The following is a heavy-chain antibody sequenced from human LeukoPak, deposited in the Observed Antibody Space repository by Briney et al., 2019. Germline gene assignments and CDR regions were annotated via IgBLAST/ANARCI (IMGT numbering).Heavy chain of an antibody. Sequence: GGSLRLSCAASGFTVSNNYMNWVRQAPGKGLEWVSVTSSGGRTYSADSVKGRFTISRDNSKNTLYLQMSSLRVEDTAVYYCARDGVGSSWTTLDSWGQGTLVTVSS. CDR1: GFTVSNNY. V-gene: IGHV3-66*01. D-gene: IGHD6-13*01. CDR3: ARDGVGSSWTTLDS. CDR2: TSSGGRT. J-gene: IGHJ4*02.